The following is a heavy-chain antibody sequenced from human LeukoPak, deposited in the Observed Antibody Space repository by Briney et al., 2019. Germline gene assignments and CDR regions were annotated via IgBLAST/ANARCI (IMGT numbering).Heavy chain of an antibody. CDR3: VRSPGDGVDFDF. J-gene: IGHJ4*02. Sequence: RPGGSLRLSCAASGFKFYDYGMNWVRQAPGKGLEWVSSINWNNGSTGYADSVKGRFTISRDNAKNSLYLQMNSLRAEDTALYYCVRSPGDGVDFDFWGQGTLVTVSS. V-gene: IGHV3-20*04. D-gene: IGHD7-27*01. CDR1: GFKFYDYG. CDR2: INWNNGST.